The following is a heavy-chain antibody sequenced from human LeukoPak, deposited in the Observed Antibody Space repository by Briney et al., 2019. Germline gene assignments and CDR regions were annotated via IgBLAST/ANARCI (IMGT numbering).Heavy chain of an antibody. V-gene: IGHV1-2*02. CDR1: GYTFTGYY. CDR2: INPNSGGT. D-gene: IGHD2-2*01. Sequence: ASVKDSCKASGYTFTGYYMHWVRQAPGQGLEWMVWINPNSGGTNYAQKFQGRVTMTRDTSISTAYTELSRLRSDDTAVYYCARVVYCSSSSCPSDYWGQGTLVTVSS. CDR3: ARVVYCSSSSCPSDY. J-gene: IGHJ4*02.